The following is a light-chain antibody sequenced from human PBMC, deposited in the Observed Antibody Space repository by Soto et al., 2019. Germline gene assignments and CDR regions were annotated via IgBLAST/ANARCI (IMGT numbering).Light chain of an antibody. CDR1: SSNIGSNT. Sequence: QSVLTQPPSASGTPGQRVTISCSGSSSNIGSNTVNWYQQLPGTAPKLLIYSNNQLPSGVPDRFSVSKSGTSASLAISGLQAEDEADYYCAAWDDSLNGWVFGGGTKITVL. J-gene: IGLJ3*02. CDR3: AAWDDSLNGWV. V-gene: IGLV1-44*01. CDR2: SNN.